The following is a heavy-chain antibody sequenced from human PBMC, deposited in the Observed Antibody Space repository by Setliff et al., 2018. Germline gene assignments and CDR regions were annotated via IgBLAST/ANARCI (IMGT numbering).Heavy chain of an antibody. V-gene: IGHV7-4-1*02. CDR3: ARVGTGSLLDY. J-gene: IGHJ4*02. CDR2: INTNTGNP. Sequence: GASVKVSCKASGYMFTTYAMSWIRQVPGQGFEWMGWINTNTGNPTYAQGFTGRFVFSLDTSVSTAYLQISSLKAEDTALYYCARVGTGSLLDYWGQGTLVTVSS. CDR1: GYMFTTYA. D-gene: IGHD1-1*01.